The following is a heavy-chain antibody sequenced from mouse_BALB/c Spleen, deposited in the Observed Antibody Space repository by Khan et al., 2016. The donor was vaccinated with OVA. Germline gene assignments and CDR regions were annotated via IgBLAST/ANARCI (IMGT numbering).Heavy chain of an antibody. Sequence: EVQLQESGPSLVKPSQTLSLTCSVTGDSLTSGYWNWIRKFPGNKLEYMGYISYSGSTYYNPSLKRRISITRDTPKNQYYLQLNSVTTEDTATYYCASTRLLRYAMDYWGQGTSVTVSS. CDR2: ISYSGST. D-gene: IGHD1-1*01. CDR1: GDSLTSGY. J-gene: IGHJ4*01. CDR3: ASTRLLRYAMDY. V-gene: IGHV3-8*02.